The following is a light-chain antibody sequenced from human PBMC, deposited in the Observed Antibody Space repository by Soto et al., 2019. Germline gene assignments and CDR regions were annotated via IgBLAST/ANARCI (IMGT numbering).Light chain of an antibody. CDR1: SSDVGAYNY. CDR3: TSYTTSSTLYV. Sequence: QSVLTQPASVSGSPGQSITISCTGTSSDVGAYNYVSWYQQYPGKAPKLIIYDVSNRPSGIFNRFSGSKSANTASLTISGLQTEDEADYFCTSYTTSSTLYVFGTGTKVTVL. CDR2: DVS. V-gene: IGLV2-14*01. J-gene: IGLJ1*01.